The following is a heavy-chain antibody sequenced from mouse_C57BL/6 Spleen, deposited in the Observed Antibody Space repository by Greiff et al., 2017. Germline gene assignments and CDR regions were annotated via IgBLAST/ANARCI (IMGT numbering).Heavy chain of an antibody. D-gene: IGHD1-1*02. CDR1: GYTFTSYW. Sequence: QVQLQQPGAELVMPGASVKLSCKASGYTFTSYWMHWVKQRPGQGLEWIGEIDPSDSYTNYNQKFKGKSTLTVDKSSSTAYMQLSSLTSEDSAVYYCARGGGHYYAMDYWGQGTSVTVSS. V-gene: IGHV1-69*01. J-gene: IGHJ4*01. CDR3: ARGGGHYYAMDY. CDR2: IDPSDSYT.